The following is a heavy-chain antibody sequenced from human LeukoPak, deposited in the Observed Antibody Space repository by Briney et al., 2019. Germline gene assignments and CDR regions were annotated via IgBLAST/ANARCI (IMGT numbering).Heavy chain of an antibody. D-gene: IGHD3-22*01. CDR2: IYYSGTT. Sequence: SETLSLTCTVSGGSISSYYWSWIRQPPGKGLEWIGYIYYSGTTNYNPSLKCRVTISVDTSKNQFSLKLSSVTAADTAVYYCARAWYDSSGYYYTFDYWGQGTLVTVSS. CDR3: ARAWYDSSGYYYTFDY. CDR1: GGSISSYY. J-gene: IGHJ4*02. V-gene: IGHV4-59*01.